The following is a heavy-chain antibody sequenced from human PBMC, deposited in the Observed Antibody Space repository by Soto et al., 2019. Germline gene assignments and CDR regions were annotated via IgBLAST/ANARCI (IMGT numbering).Heavy chain of an antibody. Sequence: PGESLKISCAASGFTFSIYAMTWVRQSPGKGLEWVSSMSRTGDNTYYADSVKGRFTISRDNSKNTLYLQMNSLRAEDTAVYYCARDLKPSTAVTLVVDCWGQGTLVTVSS. D-gene: IGHD4-4*01. CDR3: ARDLKPSTAVTLVVDC. CDR1: GFTFSIYA. CDR2: MSRTGDNT. J-gene: IGHJ4*02. V-gene: IGHV3-23*01.